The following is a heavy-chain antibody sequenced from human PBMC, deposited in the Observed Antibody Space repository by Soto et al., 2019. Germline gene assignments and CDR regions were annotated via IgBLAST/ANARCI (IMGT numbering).Heavy chain of an antibody. CDR3: ASSAGHPGDFFYYNGMDV. Sequence: QMQLLESGPGLVKPSETLSLTCSVSGASIRNYYWHWVRQLPGKGLEWIGYVYTPDYTRYNSSLKSRVTIXXDXXXXXXXXXLNSVTAADTAVYYCASSAGHPGDFFYYNGMDVWGQGTTVTVSS. CDR2: VYTPDYT. D-gene: IGHD3-10*01. J-gene: IGHJ6*02. V-gene: IGHV4-4*08. CDR1: GASIRNYY.